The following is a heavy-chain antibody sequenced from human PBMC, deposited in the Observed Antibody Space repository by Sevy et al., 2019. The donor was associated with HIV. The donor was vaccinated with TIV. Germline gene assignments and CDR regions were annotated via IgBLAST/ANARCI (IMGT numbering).Heavy chain of an antibody. CDR2: ISAYNGNK. CDR3: ARDHGCSGGSCYGGYYYGMDV. Sequence: ASVKVSCKASGYTFTSYGISWVRQAPGQGLEWMGWISAYNGNKNYAQKLQGRVTMTTDTSTSTAYMELRSLRSDDTAVYYCARDHGCSGGSCYGGYYYGMDVWGQGTTVTVSS. CDR1: GYTFTSYG. V-gene: IGHV1-18*01. J-gene: IGHJ6*02. D-gene: IGHD2-15*01.